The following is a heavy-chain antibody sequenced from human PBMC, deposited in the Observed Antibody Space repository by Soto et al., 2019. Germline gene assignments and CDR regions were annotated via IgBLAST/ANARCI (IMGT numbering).Heavy chain of an antibody. Sequence: GASVKVSCKASGYTFTSYAMHWVRQAPGQRLEWMGWINAGSGNTKYSQKFQGRVTITTDTSASTAYMELRSLRSEDTAVYYCARWSDYDFWSAQGWFDPWGQGTLVTVSS. CDR2: INAGSGNT. D-gene: IGHD3-3*01. J-gene: IGHJ5*02. CDR3: ARWSDYDFWSAQGWFDP. CDR1: GYTFTSYA. V-gene: IGHV1-3*01.